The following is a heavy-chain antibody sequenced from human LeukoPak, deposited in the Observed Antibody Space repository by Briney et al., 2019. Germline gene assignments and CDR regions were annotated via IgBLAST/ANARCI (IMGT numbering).Heavy chain of an antibody. CDR2: IIPIFGTA. CDR3: ARGMGLRYFDWSPDYYFDY. CDR1: GGTFSSYA. V-gene: IGHV1-69*13. D-gene: IGHD3-9*01. Sequence: GASVKVSCKASGGTFSSYAISWVRQAPGQGLEWMGGIIPIFGTANYAQKFQGRVTITADESTSTAYMELSSLRSEDTAVYYCARGMGLRYFDWSPDYYFDYWGQGTLVTVSP. J-gene: IGHJ4*02.